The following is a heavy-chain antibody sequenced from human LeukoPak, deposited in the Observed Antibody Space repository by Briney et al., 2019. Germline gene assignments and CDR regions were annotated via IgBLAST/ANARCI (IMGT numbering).Heavy chain of an antibody. D-gene: IGHD3-22*01. CDR2: ISGSGDAT. J-gene: IGHJ4*02. V-gene: IGHV3-23*01. Sequence: PGGSLRLSCAVSGFTFSGYSMSWVRQAPGKGPEWVSTISGSGDATYYADSVKGRFTISRDNSKNTLYLQMNSLRAEDTAVYYCAKDYYESSVILGGYFDSWGQGTLVTVSS. CDR1: GFTFSGYS. CDR3: AKDYYESSVILGGYFDS.